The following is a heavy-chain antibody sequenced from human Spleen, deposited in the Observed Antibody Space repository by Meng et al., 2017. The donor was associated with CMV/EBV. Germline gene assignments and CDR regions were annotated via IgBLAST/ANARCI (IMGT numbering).Heavy chain of an antibody. CDR1: GGSVSSNNYY. V-gene: IGHV4-61*01. J-gene: IGHJ3*02. D-gene: IGHD4-11*01. CDR2: IYYSGST. Sequence: SETLSLTCIVSGGSVSSNNYYWSWIRQPPGKGLEWIAYIYYSGSTNYNPSLKSRVTISVDRSKNQFSLRLSSVTAADTAVYYCANLYSYWDAFDIWGQGTMVTVSS. CDR3: ANLYSYWDAFDI.